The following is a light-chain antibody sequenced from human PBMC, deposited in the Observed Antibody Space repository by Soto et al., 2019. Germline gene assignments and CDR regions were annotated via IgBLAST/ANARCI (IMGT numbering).Light chain of an antibody. V-gene: IGKV3-11*01. CDR3: QQRIHWPLT. CDR2: DAV. CDR1: QSVSSY. Sequence: ETVLTQSPATLSLSPGERATLSCRASQSVSSYLAWYQQKPGQAPRLLIYDAVNRATGIPARFSGSGSGTDFTLTIGSLEPEDSGVYYCQQRIHWPLTFGGGTKVDI. J-gene: IGKJ4*01.